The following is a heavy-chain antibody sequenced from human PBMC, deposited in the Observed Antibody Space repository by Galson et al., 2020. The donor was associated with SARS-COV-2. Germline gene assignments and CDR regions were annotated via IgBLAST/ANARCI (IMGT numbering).Heavy chain of an antibody. CDR2: IYYSGST. CDR3: AREVVGLLWFGESLNWFDP. V-gene: IGHV4-31*03. D-gene: IGHD3-10*01. J-gene: IGHJ5*02. Sequence: SETLSLTCTVSGGSISSGGYYWSWIRQHPGKGLEWIGYIYYSGSTYYNPSLKSRVTISVDTSKNQFSLKLSSVTAADTAVYYCAREVVGLLWFGESLNWFDPWGQGTLVTVSS. CDR1: GGSISSGGYY.